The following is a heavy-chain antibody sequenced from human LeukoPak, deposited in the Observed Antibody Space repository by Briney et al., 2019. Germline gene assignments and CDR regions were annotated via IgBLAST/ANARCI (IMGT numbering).Heavy chain of an antibody. CDR2: IYYSGST. D-gene: IGHD6-19*01. CDR3: ARDRAGVKWFDP. J-gene: IGHJ5*02. Sequence: SQTLSLTCTVSGGSISSGGYYWSWIRQHPGKGLEWIGYIYYSGSTYYNPSLKSRVTISVDTSKNQFSLKLNSVTAADTAVYYCARDRAGVKWFDPWGQGTLVTVSS. CDR1: GGSISSGGYY. V-gene: IGHV4-31*03.